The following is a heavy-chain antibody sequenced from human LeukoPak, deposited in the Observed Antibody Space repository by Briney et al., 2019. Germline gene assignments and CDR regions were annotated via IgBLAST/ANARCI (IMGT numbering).Heavy chain of an antibody. Sequence: PGGSLRLSCAASGFIFSNYAIHWVRQAPGKGLEWVAVISYDGGNKYYVDSVKGRFTISRDNSKNTLYLRMNSLRAEDTALYYCARDRNFGDYAGDFDYWGQGTLVTVSS. CDR2: ISYDGGNK. CDR1: GFIFSNYA. V-gene: IGHV3-30*04. J-gene: IGHJ4*02. CDR3: ARDRNFGDYAGDFDY. D-gene: IGHD4-17*01.